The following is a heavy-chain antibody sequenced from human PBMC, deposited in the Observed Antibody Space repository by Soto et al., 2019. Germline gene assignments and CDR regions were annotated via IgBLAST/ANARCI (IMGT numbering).Heavy chain of an antibody. V-gene: IGHV3-15*01. Sequence: EVQLVESGGGLVKPGGSLRLSCAASGFTFSNAWMSWVRQAPGKGLEWVGRIKSKTDGGTTDYAAPVKGRFTISRDDSKNTLYLQMNSLKTEDTAVYYCTTQELDYYDAVDYWGQGTLVTVSS. D-gene: IGHD3-22*01. CDR3: TTQELDYYDAVDY. CDR2: IKSKTDGGTT. J-gene: IGHJ4*02. CDR1: GFTFSNAW.